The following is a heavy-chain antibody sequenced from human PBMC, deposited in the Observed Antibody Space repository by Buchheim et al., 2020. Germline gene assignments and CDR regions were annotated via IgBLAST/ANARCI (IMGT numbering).Heavy chain of an antibody. D-gene: IGHD3-3*01. CDR2: ISDGSSGI. CDR3: ARDSPAYDFWSGYYPRYYYYYGMDV. V-gene: IGHV3-48*01. CDR1: GFTFSRYS. Sequence: EVQLVESGGGLVQPGGSLKLSCAASGFTFSRYSMNWVRQAPGKGLEWVSYISDGSSGIYYADSVKGRFTVSRDNAKNSLYLQMDSLRAEDTAVYYCARDSPAYDFWSGYYPRYYYYYGMDVWGQGTT. J-gene: IGHJ6*02.